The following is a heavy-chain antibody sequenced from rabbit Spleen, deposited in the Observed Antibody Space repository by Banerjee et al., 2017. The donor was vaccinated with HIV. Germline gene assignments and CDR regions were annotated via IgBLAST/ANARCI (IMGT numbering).Heavy chain of an antibody. D-gene: IGHD4-2*01. J-gene: IGHJ4*01. CDR2: MATGSSGST. V-gene: IGHV1S40*01. Sequence: QSLEESGGDLVKPEASLTLTCTASGFAFSSSYYMSWVRQAPGKGLEWIGCMATGSSGSTWFASWAKGRFTISTTSSTSVTLQMTSLTVAATAAYFCLLDVGARVGAGHTDLNLWGPGTLVTVS. CDR1: GFAFSSSYY. CDR3: LLDVGARVGAGHTDLNL.